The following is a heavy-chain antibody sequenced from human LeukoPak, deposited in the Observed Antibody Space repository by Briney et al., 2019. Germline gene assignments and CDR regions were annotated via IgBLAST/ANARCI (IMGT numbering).Heavy chain of an antibody. J-gene: IGHJ4*02. V-gene: IGHV1-8*01. CDR1: GFPFTRYD. D-gene: IGHD7-27*01. CDR3: ARGPPNWGYDY. CDR2: MNPNTGNT. Sequence: ASVKASCKASGFPFTRYDINWVRQTSAQGLEWMGWMNPNTGNTGYAQKFQGRVTMTRDTSTSTAYMELSSPRSDDTAVYYCARGPPNWGYDYWGPGTLVTVSS.